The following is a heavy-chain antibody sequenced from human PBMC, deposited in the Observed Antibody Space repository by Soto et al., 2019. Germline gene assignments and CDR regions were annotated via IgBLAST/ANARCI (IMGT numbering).Heavy chain of an antibody. CDR3: TKGASTSCFSAFDF. Sequence: EVQLVESGGGLVHPGRSLRLSCTASGFTFDDYAMHWVRQAPGKGLEWVSSISWNSGNIVYADSVRGRFTICRDNAKTSLHLQMNSLSAEDTALYYCTKGASTSCFSAFDFWGQGTMVTVSS. D-gene: IGHD2-2*01. CDR1: GFTFDDYA. V-gene: IGHV3-9*01. CDR2: ISWNSGNI. J-gene: IGHJ3*01.